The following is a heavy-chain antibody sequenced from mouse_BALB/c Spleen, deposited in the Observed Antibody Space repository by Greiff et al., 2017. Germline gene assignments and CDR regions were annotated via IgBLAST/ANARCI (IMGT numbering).Heavy chain of an antibody. D-gene: IGHD1-3*01. CDR2: ILPGSGSN. CDR1: GYTFSSYW. CDR3: ARHNRYAMDY. V-gene: IGHV1-9*01. Sequence: QVQLQQSGAELMKPGASVKISCKATGYTFSSYWIEWVKQRPGHGLEWIGEILPGSGSNNYNEKFKGKATFTADTSSNTAYMQLSSLTSEDSAVYYCARHNRYAMDYWGQGTSVTVSS. J-gene: IGHJ4*01.